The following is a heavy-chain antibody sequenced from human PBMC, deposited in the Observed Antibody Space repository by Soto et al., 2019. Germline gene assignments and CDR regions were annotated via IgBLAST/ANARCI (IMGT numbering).Heavy chain of an antibody. J-gene: IGHJ5*02. V-gene: IGHV4-31*03. Sequence: QVQLQESGPGLVKPSQTLSLTCTVSGGSISSGGYYWSWIRQHPGKGLEWIGYIYYSGSTYYNPSLTSRVTISVDTTKNQFSLKLSSVTAADTAVYYCARERSTMVRGVKSNWFDPWGQGTLVTVSS. CDR3: ARERSTMVRGVKSNWFDP. D-gene: IGHD3-10*01. CDR1: GGSISSGGYY. CDR2: IYYSGST.